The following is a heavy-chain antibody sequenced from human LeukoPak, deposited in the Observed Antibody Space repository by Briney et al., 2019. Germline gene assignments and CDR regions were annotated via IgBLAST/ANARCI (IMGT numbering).Heavy chain of an antibody. D-gene: IGHD3-10*01. CDR3: ARLTMVRGGYYYYMDV. Sequence: SETLSLTCAVYGGSFSGYYWSWIRQPPGKGLEWIGEINHSGSTNYNPSLKSRVTISVDTYKSQFSLKLSSVTAADTAVYYSARLTMVRGGYYYYMDVWGKGTTVTISS. CDR2: INHSGST. CDR1: GGSFSGYY. J-gene: IGHJ6*03. V-gene: IGHV4-34*01.